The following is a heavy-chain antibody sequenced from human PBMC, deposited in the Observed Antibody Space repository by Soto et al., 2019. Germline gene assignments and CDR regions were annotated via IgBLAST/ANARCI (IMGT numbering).Heavy chain of an antibody. J-gene: IGHJ4*02. CDR3: AHHPYYGLAPYSFDY. CDR1: GFSLSTSGVG. D-gene: IGHD3-10*01. V-gene: IGHV2-5*02. Sequence: QITLKESGPTLVKPTQTLTLTCTFSGFSLSTSGVGVGWIRQPPGKALEWLAVIYWDDDKRSSSSLKSRLTIXTDNSXXQVVLTMTNMDPVDTATYYCAHHPYYGLAPYSFDYWGQGILVTVSS. CDR2: IYWDDDK.